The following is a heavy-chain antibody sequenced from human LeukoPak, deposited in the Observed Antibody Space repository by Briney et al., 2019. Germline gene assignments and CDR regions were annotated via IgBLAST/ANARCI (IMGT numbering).Heavy chain of an antibody. CDR2: ISGSGGST. CDR3: AKPPNVWGSCRYQSYYFDY. J-gene: IGHJ4*02. CDR1: GGSFSGYY. Sequence: ETLSLTCAVYGGSFSGYYWSWVRQAPGKGLEWVSAISGSGGSTYYADSVKGRFTISRDNSKNTLYLQMNSLRAEDTAVYYCAKPPNVWGSCRYQSYYFDYWGQGTLVTVSS. D-gene: IGHD3-16*02. V-gene: IGHV3-23*01.